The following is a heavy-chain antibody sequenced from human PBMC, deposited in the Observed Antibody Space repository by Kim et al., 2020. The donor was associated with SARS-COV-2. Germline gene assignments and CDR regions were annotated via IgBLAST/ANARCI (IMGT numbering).Heavy chain of an antibody. CDR2: INHSGST. CDR3: ARASTVTTGVAFDI. CDR1: GGSFSGYY. D-gene: IGHD4-17*01. Sequence: SETLSLTCAVYGGSFSGYYWSWIRQPPGKGLEWIGEINHSGSTNYNPSLKSRVTISVDTSKNQFSLKLSSVTAADTAVYYCARASTVTTGVAFDIWGQGTMVTVSS. V-gene: IGHV4-34*01. J-gene: IGHJ3*02.